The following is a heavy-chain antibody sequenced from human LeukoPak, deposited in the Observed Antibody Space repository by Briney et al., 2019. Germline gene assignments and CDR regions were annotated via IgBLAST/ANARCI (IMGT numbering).Heavy chain of an antibody. Sequence: GESLQISCKASGYSFTSYWIGWVRQMPGKGLEWMGIIDPSDSETRYTPSFQGQVTISADKSLSTAYLQWNSLKASDTAMYYCARQTAMGRSGDHWGQGTLVTVSS. CDR2: IDPSDSET. D-gene: IGHD5-18*01. CDR3: ARQTAMGRSGDH. V-gene: IGHV5-51*01. J-gene: IGHJ4*02. CDR1: GYSFTSYW.